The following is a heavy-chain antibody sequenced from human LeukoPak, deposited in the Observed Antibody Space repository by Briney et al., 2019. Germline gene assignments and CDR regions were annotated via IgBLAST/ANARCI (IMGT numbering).Heavy chain of an antibody. CDR3: ARVDSSGYYSY. D-gene: IGHD3-22*01. CDR2: INPSGGST. CDR1: GYTFTSHY. J-gene: IGHJ4*02. V-gene: IGHV1-46*01. Sequence: ASVKVSCKASGYTFTSHYMHWVRQAPGQGLEWMGIINPSGGSTSYAQKFQGRVTMTRDTSTSTVYMELSSLRSEDTAVYYCARVDSSGYYSYWGQGTLVTVSS.